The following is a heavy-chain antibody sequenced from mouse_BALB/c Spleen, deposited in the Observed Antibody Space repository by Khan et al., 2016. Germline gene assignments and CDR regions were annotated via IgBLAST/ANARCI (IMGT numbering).Heavy chain of an antibody. CDR3: AREGWGYYAMDY. CDR2: TWGDGTP. J-gene: IGHJ4*01. CDR1: GFSLIAYG. Sequence: VELKESGPGLVAPSQSLSITCTVSGFSLIAYGVNWVRQPPGKSLEWLGMTWGDGTPDYNSALKSRLNITKDKSKSQVVLKMNSLQTEDTARYYCAREGWGYYAMDYWGQGTSVTVSS. V-gene: IGHV2-6-7*01.